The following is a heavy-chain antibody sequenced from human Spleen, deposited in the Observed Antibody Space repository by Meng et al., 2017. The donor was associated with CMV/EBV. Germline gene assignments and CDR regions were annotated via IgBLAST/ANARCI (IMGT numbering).Heavy chain of an antibody. Sequence: ASVKVSCKASGYTFTGYYMHWVRQAPGQGLEWMGWINPNSGGTNYAQKFQGRVTMTRDTSISTAYMELRRLRSDDTAVNYFARALPARARFDPWGQGTLVTVS. V-gene: IGHV1-2*02. CDR3: ARALPARARFDP. CDR2: INPNSGGT. D-gene: IGHD1-26*01. J-gene: IGHJ5*02. CDR1: GYTFTGYY.